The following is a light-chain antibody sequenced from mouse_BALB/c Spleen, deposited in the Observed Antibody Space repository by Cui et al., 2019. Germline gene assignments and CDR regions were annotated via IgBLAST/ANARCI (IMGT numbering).Light chain of an antibody. CDR3: QQWSSYPRT. CDR1: SSVSY. V-gene: IGKV4-55*01. Sequence: QIVLTQSPAIMSASPGEKVTMTCSASSSVSYMYWYQQKPGSSPRLLSYDTSNLASGVPDRFSGSGSGTSYSLTISRMEAEDAATYYCQQWSSYPRTFGGGTKLEIK. CDR2: DTS. J-gene: IGKJ1*01.